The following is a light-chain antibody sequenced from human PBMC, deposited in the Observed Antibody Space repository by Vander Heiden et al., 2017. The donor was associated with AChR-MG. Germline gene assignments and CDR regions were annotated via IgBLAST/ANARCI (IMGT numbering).Light chain of an antibody. Sequence: QSVLTQPPSVSGAPGQRVTISCTGSSSHLGAGSEVPWHQHRPGTAPKLLIYRSNNRPSGGPDRFSGSKSGTSASRTITGLLAEDEADYYCQSYDTRLPVIFGGGTKVTVL. CDR3: QSYDTRLPVI. CDR1: SSHLGAGSE. V-gene: IGLV1-40*01. CDR2: RSN. J-gene: IGLJ2*01.